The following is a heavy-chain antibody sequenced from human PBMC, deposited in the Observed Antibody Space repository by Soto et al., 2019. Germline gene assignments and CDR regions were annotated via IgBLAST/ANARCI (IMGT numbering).Heavy chain of an antibody. CDR3: ARADGGFSYGAFLN. D-gene: IGHD5-18*01. CDR1: GGSISSYY. Sequence: ETLSLTCTVSGGSISSYYWSWIRQPPGKGLEWIGFFYYRGTTNYNPSLKSRVTISVDTSKNQFSLKVSSVTAADTAVYYCARADGGFSYGAFLNWGQGALVTVSS. V-gene: IGHV4-59*01. CDR2: FYYRGTT. J-gene: IGHJ4*02.